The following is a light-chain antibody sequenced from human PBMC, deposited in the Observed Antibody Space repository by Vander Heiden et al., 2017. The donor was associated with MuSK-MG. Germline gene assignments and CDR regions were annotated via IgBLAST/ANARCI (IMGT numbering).Light chain of an antibody. J-gene: IGLJ1*01. CDR3: CSYAGDKGV. CDR2: QGN. CDR1: SRPVGNYNP. V-gene: IGLV2-23*01. Sequence: SALTQPASVSGSPGPSTTISCTGTSRPVGNYNPVSWYQQPPRKAPKLMIHQGNKRPSGLFNRFSGCRSGNNAYLTISGLQAEDEAYYYCCSYAGDKGVFGTGTKLTVL.